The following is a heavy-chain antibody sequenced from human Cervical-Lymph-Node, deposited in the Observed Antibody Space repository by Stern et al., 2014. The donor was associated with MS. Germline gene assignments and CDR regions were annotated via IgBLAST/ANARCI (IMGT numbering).Heavy chain of an antibody. V-gene: IGHV1-69*01. CDR3: ARHEGGIAAN. CDR2: IMSIFGTT. CDR1: GGSFSSFD. D-gene: IGHD6-13*01. J-gene: IGHJ4*02. Sequence: VQLVESGAEVKEPESSVKVSCKASGGSFSSFDIGWLRQGPGHGLEWLGVIMSIFGTTNYAQKFQGRVTFTADESTTTAYMELSSLRSDDTAVYYCARHEGGIAANWGQGTLVTVSS.